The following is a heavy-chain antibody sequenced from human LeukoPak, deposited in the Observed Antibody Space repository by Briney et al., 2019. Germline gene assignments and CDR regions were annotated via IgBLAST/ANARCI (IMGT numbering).Heavy chain of an antibody. J-gene: IGHJ6*02. D-gene: IGHD3-9*01. CDR1: GGSFSGYY. CDR3: ARLRALRYFDWLLNYGMDV. Sequence: SETLSLTCAVYGGSFSGYYWSWIRQPPGKGLEWIGEINHSGSTNYNPSLKSRVTISVDTSKNQFSLKLSSVTAADTAVYYCARLRALRYFDWLLNYGMDVWGQGTTVTVSS. V-gene: IGHV4-34*01. CDR2: INHSGST.